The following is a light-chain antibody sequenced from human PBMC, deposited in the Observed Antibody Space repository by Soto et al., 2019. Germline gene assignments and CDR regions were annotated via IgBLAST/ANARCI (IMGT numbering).Light chain of an antibody. CDR1: SSDVGAYDY. Sequence: QSALTQPASVSGSPGQSIAISCTGTSSDVGAYDYVSWYQQHPDSAPRLVIYEVSNRPSGVSNRFSCYKSVNTATLTSSGLQAEDEAYYYCASHATTNTRVFGTGTKLTVL. CDR2: EVS. CDR3: ASHATTNTRV. V-gene: IGLV2-14*03. J-gene: IGLJ1*01.